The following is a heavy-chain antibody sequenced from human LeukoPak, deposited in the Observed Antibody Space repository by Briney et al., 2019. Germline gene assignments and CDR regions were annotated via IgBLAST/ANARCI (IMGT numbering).Heavy chain of an antibody. Sequence: GGSLRLSCAASGFTFSSYGMHWVRQAPGKWLEWVAVISYDGSNKYYADSVKGRFTISRDNSKNTLYLQMNSLRAEDTAVYSCAKCRGSSSWYAFDDWGQGALVTVSS. CDR2: ISYDGSNK. V-gene: IGHV3-30*18. CDR3: AKCRGSSSWYAFDD. CDR1: GFTFSSYG. J-gene: IGHJ4*02. D-gene: IGHD6-13*01.